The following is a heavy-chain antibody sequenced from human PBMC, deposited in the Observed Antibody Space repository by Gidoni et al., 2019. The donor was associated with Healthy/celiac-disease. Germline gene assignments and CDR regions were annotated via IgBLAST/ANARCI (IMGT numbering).Heavy chain of an antibody. CDR2: ISAYNGNT. CDR3: AREAYYYDSSGYPFDY. J-gene: IGHJ4*02. V-gene: IGHV1-18*04. CDR1: GYTFTSYG. D-gene: IGHD3-22*01. Sequence: QVQLVQSGAEVKKPGASVKVSCKASGYTFTSYGISWVRQAPGPGLEWMGWISAYNGNTNYAQKLQGRVTRTTDTSTSTAYMELRSLRSDDTAVYYCAREAYYYDSSGYPFDYWGQGTLVTVSS.